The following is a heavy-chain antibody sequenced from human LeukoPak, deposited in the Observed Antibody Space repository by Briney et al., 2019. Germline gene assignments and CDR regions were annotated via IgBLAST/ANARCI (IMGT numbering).Heavy chain of an antibody. D-gene: IGHD3-9*01. J-gene: IGHJ4*02. Sequence: GGPVRLFCSASGFPFSNFALHWAPQAPGMGVEWVAAISYDGSSKYYADSVKGPFTISREYSKNTLYLQMNSLRAEDTAVYSCARDRFWSRGFDSAGPLHYFDYWGQGNLGSVSS. V-gene: IGHV3-30-3*01. CDR1: GFPFSNFA. CDR2: ISYDGSSK. CDR3: ARDRFWSRGFDSAGPLHYFDY.